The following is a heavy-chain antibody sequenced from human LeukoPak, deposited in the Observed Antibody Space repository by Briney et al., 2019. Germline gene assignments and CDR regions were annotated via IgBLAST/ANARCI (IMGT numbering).Heavy chain of an antibody. J-gene: IGHJ4*02. D-gene: IGHD6-19*01. CDR1: GYTFTSYD. CDR3: ARGRKPIAVAGYYFDY. Sequence: ASVKVSCKASGYTFTSYDINWVRQATGQGLEWMGWMNPNSGNTGYAQKFQGRVTMTRNTSISTAYMELSSLRSEDTAVYYCARGRKPIAVAGYYFDYWGQGTLVTVSP. CDR2: MNPNSGNT. V-gene: IGHV1-8*01.